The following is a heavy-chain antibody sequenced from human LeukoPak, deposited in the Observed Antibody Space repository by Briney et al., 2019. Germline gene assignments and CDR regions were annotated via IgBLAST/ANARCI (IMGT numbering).Heavy chain of an antibody. D-gene: IGHD4-17*01. Sequence: GGSLRLSCAASGFSFSNAWMTWVRQAPGKGLEWVGRIKSKADGGTTDYAAPVKGRFIISRDDSKDTLYLQINSLKTEDTGVYWCTTEAEHGVYSPFGDYWGQGALVTVSS. CDR1: GFSFSNAW. CDR3: TTEAEHGVYSPFGDY. V-gene: IGHV3-15*01. J-gene: IGHJ4*02. CDR2: IKSKADGGTT.